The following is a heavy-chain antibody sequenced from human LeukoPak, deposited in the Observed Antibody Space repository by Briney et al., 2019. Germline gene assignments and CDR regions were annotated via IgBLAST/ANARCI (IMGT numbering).Heavy chain of an antibody. D-gene: IGHD3-16*01. CDR1: GFTFDDYA. J-gene: IGHJ6*02. CDR2: ITWNSGSI. V-gene: IGHV3-9*01. CDR3: ASSSLGLGDV. Sequence: GGSLRLSCAASGFTFDDYAMHWVRQAPGKGLEWVSGITWNSGSIGYADSVKGRFTISRDNAKNSLYLQMNSLRAEDTAVYYCASSSLGLGDVWGQGTTVTVSS.